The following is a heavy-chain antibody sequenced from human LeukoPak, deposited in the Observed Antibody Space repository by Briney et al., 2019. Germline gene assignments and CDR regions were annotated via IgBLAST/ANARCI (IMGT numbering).Heavy chain of an antibody. CDR3: GSTNYNPSLKSRVTISVDTSKNQFSLKLSSVTAADTAVYYCAREMGRDGYNLREGGYDY. CDR1: GGSISSYY. D-gene: IGHD3-10*01. Sequence: SETLSLTCTVSGGSISSYYWSWIRQPPGKGLEWNGYIYYSGSTNYNPSLKSRVTISVDTSKNQFSLKLSSVTAADTAVYYSGSTNYNPSLKSRVTISVDTSKNQFSLKLSSVTAADTAVYYCAREMGRDGYNLREGGYDYWGQGTLVTVSS. V-gene: IGHV4-59*01. J-gene: IGHJ4*02. CDR2: IYYSGST.